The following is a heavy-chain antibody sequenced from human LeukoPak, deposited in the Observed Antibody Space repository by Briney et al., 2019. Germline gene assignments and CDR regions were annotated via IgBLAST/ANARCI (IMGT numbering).Heavy chain of an antibody. J-gene: IGHJ4*02. CDR2: IKPDGSEK. Sequence: GGSLTLSCAVSGVTFSTKCMTWVRQAPGKGLEWVANIKPDGSEKFYVDSVKGRFTISRDNARNSLYLQMNSLRAEDMAVYYCARGGSTSSWFWNDWGQGTLVTVSS. CDR3: ARGGSTSSWFWND. V-gene: IGHV3-7*01. D-gene: IGHD6-13*01. CDR1: GVTFSTKC.